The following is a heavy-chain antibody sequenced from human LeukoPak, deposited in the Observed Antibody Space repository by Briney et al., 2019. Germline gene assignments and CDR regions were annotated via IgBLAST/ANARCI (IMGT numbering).Heavy chain of an antibody. CDR2: IYSGGST. V-gene: IGHV3-66*02. CDR1: GFIFSSDT. D-gene: IGHD3-22*01. J-gene: IGHJ4*02. Sequence: GGSLRLSCAASGFIFSSDTMSWVRQAPGKGLEWVSVIYSGGSTYYADSVKGRFTISRDNSKNTLYLQMNSLRAEDTAVYYCAKLAYDSSGYYYVDYWGQGTLVTVSS. CDR3: AKLAYDSSGYYYVDY.